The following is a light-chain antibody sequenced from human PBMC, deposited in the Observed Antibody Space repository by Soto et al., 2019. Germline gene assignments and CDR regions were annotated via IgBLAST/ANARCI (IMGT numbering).Light chain of an antibody. CDR2: DVS. CDR3: CSYAGSYV. CDR1: SSDVGGYNY. J-gene: IGLJ1*01. V-gene: IGLV2-11*01. Sequence: QSALTQPRSVSGSPGQSVTIFCTGTSSDVGGYNYVSWYQQHPGKAPTLMIYDVSKRPSGVPDRFSGSKSGNTASLTISGLQAEDEADYYCCSYAGSYVFGTGTKLTVL.